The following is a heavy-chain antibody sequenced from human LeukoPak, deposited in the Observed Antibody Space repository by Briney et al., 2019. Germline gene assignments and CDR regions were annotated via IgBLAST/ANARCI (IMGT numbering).Heavy chain of an antibody. J-gene: IGHJ4*02. CDR3: ARESHGSGSHDH. CDR1: VFTFSSHW. D-gene: IGHD3-10*01. Sequence: GGSLRLSCAASVFTFSSHWMQWVRQAPGKGLVWVSRVNSDVTDTTYADSVRGRFTISRDNAKNTLYLQMKSLRDDDTAVYYCARESHGSGSHDHWGQGTLVTVSS. V-gene: IGHV3-74*01. CDR2: VNSDVTDT.